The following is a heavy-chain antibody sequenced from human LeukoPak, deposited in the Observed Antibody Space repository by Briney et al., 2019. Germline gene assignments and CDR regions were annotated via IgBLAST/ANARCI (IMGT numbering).Heavy chain of an antibody. CDR3: ARHSIYGGNIGRVWFDP. CDR1: GFTFSSYA. V-gene: IGHV3-23*01. CDR2: ISGSGGST. D-gene: IGHD4-23*01. Sequence: PGGSLRLSCAASGFTFSSYAMSWVRQAPGKELEWVSAISGSGGSTYYADSVKGRFTISRDNSKNTLYLQMNSLRAEDTAVYYCARHSIYGGNIGRVWFDPWGQGTLATVSS. J-gene: IGHJ5*02.